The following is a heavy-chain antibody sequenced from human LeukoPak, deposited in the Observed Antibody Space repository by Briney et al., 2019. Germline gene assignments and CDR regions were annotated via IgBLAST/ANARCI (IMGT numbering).Heavy chain of an antibody. D-gene: IGHD3-22*01. Sequence: SETLSLTCAVYGGSFSGYYWSWIRQPPGKGLEWIGEINHSGSTNYNPSLKSRVTISVDTSKNQFSLKLSSVTAADTAVYYCATEKIYYYDSSGYFDYWGQGTLVTVSS. J-gene: IGHJ4*02. CDR3: ATEKIYYYDSSGYFDY. CDR2: INHSGST. V-gene: IGHV4-34*01. CDR1: GGSFSGYY.